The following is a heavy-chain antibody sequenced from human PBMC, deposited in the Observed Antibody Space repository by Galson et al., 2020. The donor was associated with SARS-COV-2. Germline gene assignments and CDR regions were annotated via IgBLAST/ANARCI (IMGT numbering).Heavy chain of an antibody. CDR3: ARDGQSSSGWAFDY. J-gene: IGHJ4*02. Sequence: GESLKISCAASGFTFSSHAIHWVRQAPGKGLEWVAQIFYDGSDKYYRDSVKGRFTISRDSSKNTVFLQMNNLRADDTAVYYCARDGQSSSGWAFDYWGQGPLVTVSS. V-gene: IGHV3-33*01. CDR2: IFYDGSDK. D-gene: IGHD6-19*01. CDR1: GFTFSSHA.